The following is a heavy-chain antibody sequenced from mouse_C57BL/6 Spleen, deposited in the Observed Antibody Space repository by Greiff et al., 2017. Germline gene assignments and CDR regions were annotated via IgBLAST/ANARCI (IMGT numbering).Heavy chain of an antibody. D-gene: IGHD2-2*01. Sequence: EVQLVESGPVLVKPGASVKMSCKASGYTFTDYYMNWVKQSHGKSLEWVGVINPYNGGTSYNQKFKGKATLTVDKSSSTAYMELNSLTSEDSAVYYCAGGVYYGYEGIAYWGQGTLVTVSA. CDR2: INPYNGGT. V-gene: IGHV1-19*01. J-gene: IGHJ3*01. CDR1: GYTFTDYY. CDR3: AGGVYYGYEGIAY.